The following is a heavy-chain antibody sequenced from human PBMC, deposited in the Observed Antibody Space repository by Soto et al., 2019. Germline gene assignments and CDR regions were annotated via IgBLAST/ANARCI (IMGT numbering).Heavy chain of an antibody. CDR3: ARDSTAAAGIDY. D-gene: IGHD6-13*01. V-gene: IGHV4-34*01. CDR1: GGSFSGYY. CDR2: INRSGST. Sequence: SETLSLTCAVYGGSFSGYYWSWIRQPPGKGLEWIGEINRSGSTNYNPSLKSRVTISVDTSKNQFSLKLSSVTAADTAVYYCARDSTAAAGIDYWGQGTLVTV. J-gene: IGHJ4*02.